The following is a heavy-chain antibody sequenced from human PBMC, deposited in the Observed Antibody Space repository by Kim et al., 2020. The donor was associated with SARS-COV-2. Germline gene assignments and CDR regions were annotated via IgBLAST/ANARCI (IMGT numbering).Heavy chain of an antibody. CDR1: GGSISSGGSY. Sequence: SETLSLTCTVSGGSISSGGSYWSWIRQHPGKGLEWIGYIYYSGSTYYNPSLKSRVTISVDTSKTQFSLKLSSVTAADTAVCYCARGTLTVRFDYWGQGALVTVSS. V-gene: IGHV4-31*03. D-gene: IGHD4-17*01. CDR2: IYYSGST. CDR3: ARGTLTVRFDY. J-gene: IGHJ4*02.